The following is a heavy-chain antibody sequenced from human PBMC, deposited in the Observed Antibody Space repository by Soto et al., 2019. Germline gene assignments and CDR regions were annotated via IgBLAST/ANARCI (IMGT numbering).Heavy chain of an antibody. Sequence: QPGGSLRLSCATSGFTFSSYAMNWVRQAPGKGLKWVSSISGSGGSIYYADSVKGRFTISRDNSKNTLYLQMNSLRADDTAIYYCAKDRSGGINNYGMDVWGKGTTVTVSS. D-gene: IGHD2-15*01. V-gene: IGHV3-23*01. CDR1: GFTFSSYA. CDR2: ISGSGGSI. CDR3: AKDRSGGINNYGMDV. J-gene: IGHJ6*04.